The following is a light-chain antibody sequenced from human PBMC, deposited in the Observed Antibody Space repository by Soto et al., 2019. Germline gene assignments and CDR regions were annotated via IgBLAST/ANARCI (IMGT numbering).Light chain of an antibody. CDR2: STS. CDR3: VVDDVGAVV. V-gene: IGLV7-43*01. CDR1: TGAVTNDYY. J-gene: IGLJ2*01. Sequence: QAVVTQAPSLTVSPGGTVTLTCASSTGAVTNDYYPNWFQQKPGPAPRALIYSTSNKHTWTPARFSGSLLGGKAALTLSGVEAEDEDEYSCVVDDVGAVVFGGGTKVTVL.